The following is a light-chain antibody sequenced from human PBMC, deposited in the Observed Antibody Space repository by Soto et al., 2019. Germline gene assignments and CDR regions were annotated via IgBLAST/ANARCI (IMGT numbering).Light chain of an antibody. CDR1: SSDVGGYDR. CDR3: ASYGGRDDRI. Sequence: QSALTQPPSASGSPGQSVTISCTGTSSDVGGYDRVSWFQQHPGKDPKLIIYGVTARISGVPDRCSGSTSGNTASLTVSGVQAEYEADYYFASYGGRDDRIFGGGTKLTVL. CDR2: GVT. J-gene: IGLJ2*01. V-gene: IGLV2-8*01.